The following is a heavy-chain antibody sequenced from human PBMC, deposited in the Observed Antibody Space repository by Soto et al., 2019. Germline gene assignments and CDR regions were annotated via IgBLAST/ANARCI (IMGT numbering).Heavy chain of an antibody. CDR2: ISWNSGRI. Sequence: EVQLVESGGGLVQPGWSLRLSCAASGFTFDDSAIHWVRQAPGKGLEWVSGISWNSGRIAYADSVKGRFTISRDNAKNSLYLQMNSLRAEDTALYYYAKASGAMVRGAFESWGQGTLVTVSS. D-gene: IGHD5-18*01. J-gene: IGHJ4*02. V-gene: IGHV3-9*01. CDR1: GFTFDDSA. CDR3: AKASGAMVRGAFES.